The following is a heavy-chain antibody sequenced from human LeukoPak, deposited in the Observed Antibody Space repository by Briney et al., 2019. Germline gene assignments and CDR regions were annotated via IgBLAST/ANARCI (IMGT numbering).Heavy chain of an antibody. CDR1: GGSISSSSYY. CDR3: ARPGYYYDSSGYHYRDY. J-gene: IGHJ4*02. Sequence: PSETLSLTCTVSGGSISSSSYYWGWIRQPPGKGLEWIGSIYYSGSTYYNPSLKSRVTISVDTSKNQFSLKLSSVTAADTAAYYCARPGYYYDSSGYHYRDYWGQGTLVTVSS. CDR2: IYYSGST. V-gene: IGHV4-39*01. D-gene: IGHD3-22*01.